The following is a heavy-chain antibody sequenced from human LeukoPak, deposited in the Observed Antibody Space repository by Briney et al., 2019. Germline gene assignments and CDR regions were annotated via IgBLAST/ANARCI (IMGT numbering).Heavy chain of an antibody. V-gene: IGHV5-51*01. Sequence: GESLKISCKGSGYIFSKSWIGWVRHVPGKGLEWMRIIYPGDSDTRYNPSFQGKVTISADKSITTAYLQWSSLKASDTAMYYCARRDTNTWFDTWGQGTLVTVSS. J-gene: IGHJ5*02. CDR1: GYIFSKSW. CDR2: IYPGDSDT. CDR3: ARRDTNTWFDT.